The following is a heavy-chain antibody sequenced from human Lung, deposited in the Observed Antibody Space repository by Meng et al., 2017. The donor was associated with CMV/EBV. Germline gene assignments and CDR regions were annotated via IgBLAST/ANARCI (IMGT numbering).Heavy chain of an antibody. Sequence: GGSLRLSCAASGFIFSDYGMSWVRKVPGKGLEWLSGISGSGGRTYYAESIKGRFTISRDNSKNTIYLQMDNLRAEDTAVYYCAKDRGDYSNFRFDPWGQGTLVTVSS. CDR3: AKDRGDYSNFRFDP. J-gene: IGHJ5*02. CDR2: ISGSGGRT. V-gene: IGHV3-23*01. CDR1: GFIFSDYG. D-gene: IGHD4-11*01.